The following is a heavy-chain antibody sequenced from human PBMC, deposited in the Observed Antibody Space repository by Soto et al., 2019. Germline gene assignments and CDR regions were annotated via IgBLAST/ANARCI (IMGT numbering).Heavy chain of an antibody. V-gene: IGHV4-34*01. J-gene: IGHJ4*02. CDR1: GGSFSGYY. Sequence: SETLSLTCAVYGGSFSGYYWSWIRQPPGKGLEWIGEINHSGSTNYNPSLKSRVTISVDTSKNQFSLKLSSVTAADTAVYYCARGWLYYGSGSYYNPLSFDYWGQGTLVTVSS. D-gene: IGHD3-10*01. CDR3: ARGWLYYGSGSYYNPLSFDY. CDR2: INHSGST.